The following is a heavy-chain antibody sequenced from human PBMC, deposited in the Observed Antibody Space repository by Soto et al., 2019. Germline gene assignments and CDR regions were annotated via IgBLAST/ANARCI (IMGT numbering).Heavy chain of an antibody. CDR3: ARAPVDIVATNYYYYGMDV. V-gene: IGHV1-69*13. Sequence: SGKVSCEASGGTFSSYAIRWVRQAPVQGLEWMGGIIPIFGTANYAQKFQGRVTITADESTSTAYMELSSLSSEDTAVYYCARAPVDIVATNYYYYGMDVWGQGTTVTVS. D-gene: IGHD5-12*01. CDR2: IIPIFGTA. J-gene: IGHJ6*02. CDR1: GGTFSSYA.